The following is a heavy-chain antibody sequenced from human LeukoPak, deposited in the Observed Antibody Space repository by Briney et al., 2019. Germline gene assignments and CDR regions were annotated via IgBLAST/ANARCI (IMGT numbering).Heavy chain of an antibody. Sequence: PSETLSLTCAVYGGSSSGYYWSWIRQPPGKGLEWIGEINHSGSTNYNPSLKSRVTISVDTSKNQFSLKLSSVTAADTAVYYCARAYYYGSGSYDYWGQGTLVTVSS. J-gene: IGHJ4*02. CDR1: GGSSSGYY. V-gene: IGHV4-34*01. CDR2: INHSGST. D-gene: IGHD3-10*01. CDR3: ARAYYYGSGSYDY.